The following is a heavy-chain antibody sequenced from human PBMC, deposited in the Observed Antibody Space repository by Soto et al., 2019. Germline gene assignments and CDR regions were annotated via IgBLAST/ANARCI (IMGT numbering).Heavy chain of an antibody. Sequence: ESGPTLVNPTQTLTLTCTFSGFSFTTAGVAVGWIRQTPGGALEWLTLIYYNDDGRFSPSLKTRLTITGDTSKNQVVLSLTNVDPGDTATYFCAHSDGGYEIIYFDFWGQGIPVTVSS. D-gene: IGHD5-12*01. CDR2: IYYNDDG. J-gene: IGHJ4*02. CDR1: GFSFTTAGVA. CDR3: AHSDGGYEIIYFDF. V-gene: IGHV2-5*01.